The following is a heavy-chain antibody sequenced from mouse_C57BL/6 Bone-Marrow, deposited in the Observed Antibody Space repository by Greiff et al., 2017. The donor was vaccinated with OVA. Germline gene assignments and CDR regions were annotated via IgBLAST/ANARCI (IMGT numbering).Heavy chain of an antibody. J-gene: IGHJ2*01. V-gene: IGHV5-6*02. Sequence: EAKLVESGGDLVKPGGSLKLSCAASGFTFSSYGMSWVRQTPDKRLEWVATISSGGSYTYYPDSVKGRFTISRDNAKNTLYLQMSSLKSEDTAMYYCARRDYDGYFDYWGQGTTLTVSS. CDR1: GFTFSSYG. CDR2: ISSGGSYT. D-gene: IGHD2-4*01. CDR3: ARRDYDGYFDY.